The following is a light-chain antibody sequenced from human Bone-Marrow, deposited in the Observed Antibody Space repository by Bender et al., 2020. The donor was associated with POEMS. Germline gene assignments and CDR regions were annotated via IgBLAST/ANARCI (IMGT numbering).Light chain of an antibody. CDR3: CSYLGYSHLRVI. Sequence: SYVLTQPPSVSVAPGQTAKIACGGNNIGDKGVHWYQQKPGQAPVLVVYDDSDRSSGIPDRFSGSKSGNTASLTISGLLAEDEAEYYCCSYLGYSHLRVIFGGGTKLTVL. V-gene: IGLV3-21*02. CDR2: DDS. CDR1: NIGDKG. J-gene: IGLJ2*01.